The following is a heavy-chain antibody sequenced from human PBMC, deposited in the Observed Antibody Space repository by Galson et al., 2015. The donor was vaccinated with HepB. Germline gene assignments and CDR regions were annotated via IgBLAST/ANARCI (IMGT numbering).Heavy chain of an antibody. V-gene: IGHV3-23*01. CDR3: ARDSIPHQLDGYFDY. J-gene: IGHJ4*02. Sequence: SLRLSCAASGFTFSSYAMSWVRQAPGKGLEWVSAISGSGGSTYYADSVKGRFTISRDNSKNTLYLQMNSLRAEDTAVYYCARDSIPHQLDGYFDYWGQGTLITVSS. CDR1: GFTFSSYA. D-gene: IGHD3/OR15-3a*01. CDR2: ISGSGGST.